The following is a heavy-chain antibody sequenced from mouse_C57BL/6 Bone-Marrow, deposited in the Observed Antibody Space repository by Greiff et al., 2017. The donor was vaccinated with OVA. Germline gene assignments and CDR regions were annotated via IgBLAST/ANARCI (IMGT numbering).Heavy chain of an antibody. CDR1: GFTFSSYT. CDR2: ISGGGGNT. D-gene: IGHD3-2*02. V-gene: IGHV5-9*01. CDR3: ARDSSGYYFDY. Sequence: VKVVESGGGLVKPGGSLKLSCAASGFTFSSYTMSWVRQTPEKRLEWVANISGGGGNTYFPDRVKGRFPISRDNAKNTLYLQMSSLRSEDTALYYCARDSSGYYFDYWGQGTTLTVSS. J-gene: IGHJ2*01.